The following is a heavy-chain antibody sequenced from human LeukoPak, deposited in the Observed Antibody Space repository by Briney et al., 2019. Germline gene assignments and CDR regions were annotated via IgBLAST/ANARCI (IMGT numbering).Heavy chain of an antibody. V-gene: IGHV3-23*01. J-gene: IGHJ4*02. CDR2: ISGSGGST. Sequence: GGSLRLSCAASGFTFSSYAMSWVRQAPGKWLEWVSTISGSGGSTYYADSVKGRFTISRDNSKNTLYLQMNSLRAEDTAVYYCVRDGDILTGYGLDYWGQGTLVTVSS. CDR1: GFTFSSYA. D-gene: IGHD3-9*01. CDR3: VRDGDILTGYGLDY.